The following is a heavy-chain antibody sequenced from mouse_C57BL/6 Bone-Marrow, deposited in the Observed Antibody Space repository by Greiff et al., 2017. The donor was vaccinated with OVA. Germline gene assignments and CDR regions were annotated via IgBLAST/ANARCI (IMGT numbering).Heavy chain of an antibody. D-gene: IGHD2-1*01. CDR2: IWGVGST. J-gene: IGHJ3*01. CDR3: ASVIYYGNYGFAY. V-gene: IGHV2-6*01. Sequence: VQLQQSGPGLVVPSQSLSITCTVSGFSLTSYGVDWVRQSPGKGLEWLGVIWGVGSTNYNSALKSRLSISKDNSKSQVFLKMNSLQTDDTAMYYCASVIYYGNYGFAYWGQGTLVTVSA. CDR1: GFSLTSYG.